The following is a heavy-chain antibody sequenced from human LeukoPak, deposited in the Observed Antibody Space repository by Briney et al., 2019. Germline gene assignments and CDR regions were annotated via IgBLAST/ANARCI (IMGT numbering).Heavy chain of an antibody. V-gene: IGHV3-23*01. CDR1: GFTFSSYA. J-gene: IGHJ6*03. D-gene: IGHD6-13*01. CDR2: ISGSGGST. Sequence: GGSLRLSCAASGFTFSSYAMSWVRQAPGKGLEWVSAISGSGGSTYYADPVKGRFTISRDNSKNTLYLQMNSLRAEDTAVYYCAKDRRSWYPRYYYYMDVWGKGTTVTVSS. CDR3: AKDRRSWYPRYYYYMDV.